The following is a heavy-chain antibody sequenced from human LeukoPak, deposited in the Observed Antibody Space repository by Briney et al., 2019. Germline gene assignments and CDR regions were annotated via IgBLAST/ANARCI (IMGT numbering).Heavy chain of an antibody. Sequence: SETLSLTCTVSGGSISSYYWSWIRQPPGKGLEWIGYVSYSGDTNYNPSLRSRVTMSVDTSKNQFSLKLSSVSAADTAVYFCARTLRGSWAFDYWGQGTLVTVSS. CDR2: VSYSGDT. CDR3: ARTLRGSWAFDY. V-gene: IGHV4-59*01. CDR1: GGSISSYY. D-gene: IGHD3-10*01. J-gene: IGHJ4*02.